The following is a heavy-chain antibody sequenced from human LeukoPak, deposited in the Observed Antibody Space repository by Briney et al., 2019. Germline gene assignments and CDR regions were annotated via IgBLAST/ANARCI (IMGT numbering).Heavy chain of an antibody. D-gene: IGHD6-13*01. CDR1: GFTFRGYA. J-gene: IGHJ4*02. Sequence: PGGSLRLSCGASGFTFRGYAMSWVRQAPGKGLEWVSGISESSRFIHHADSVKGRFTISRDDSTNTLHLQMNSLKAEDTAVYYCAKDKEYSSSWYDYWGQGTLVTVSS. V-gene: IGHV3-23*01. CDR2: ISESSRFI. CDR3: AKDKEYSSSWYDY.